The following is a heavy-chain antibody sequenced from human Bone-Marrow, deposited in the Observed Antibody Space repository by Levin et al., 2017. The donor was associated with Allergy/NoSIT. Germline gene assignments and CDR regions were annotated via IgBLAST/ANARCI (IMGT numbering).Heavy chain of an antibody. J-gene: IGHJ4*02. D-gene: IGHD6-13*01. V-gene: IGHV4-59*01. Sequence: LSQTLSLTCSVSGGSISSSYWSWIRQPPGKGLEWIGYIYYSGSTNYNPSLKSRVTISVDTSKNQFSLKLSSVTAADTAVYYCARGDVAGDDYWGQGTLVTVSS. CDR2: IYYSGST. CDR3: ARGDVAGDDY. CDR1: GGSISSSY.